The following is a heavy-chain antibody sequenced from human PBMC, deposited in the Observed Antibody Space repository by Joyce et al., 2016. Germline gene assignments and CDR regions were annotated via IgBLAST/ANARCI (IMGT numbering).Heavy chain of an antibody. CDR3: AISLLFRNGYYY. Sequence: SQTLSLTCTVSGGSISSGDYYWSWIRQHPGKGLEWMGYIYDTGSTYYNPSLKSRITISVDTSKDHLSLKLSSVTAADTAVYYCAISLLFRNGYYYWGQGTLVTVSS. CDR2: IYDTGST. CDR1: GGSISSGDYY. V-gene: IGHV4-31*03. D-gene: IGHD3-22*01. J-gene: IGHJ4*02.